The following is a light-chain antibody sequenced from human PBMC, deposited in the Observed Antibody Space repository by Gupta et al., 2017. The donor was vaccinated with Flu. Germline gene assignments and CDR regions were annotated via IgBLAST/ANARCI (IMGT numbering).Light chain of an antibody. V-gene: IGKV3-11*01. Sequence: PATLYWCPGESATLSCRARQSVDKYLAWYQQKPGQAPRLLIYDAGKRATGVPGRFSGSGVGTDCTLTITSREPEDFAVYYCQQRSNCRFTFGGGTXVEIK. CDR2: DAG. CDR1: QSVDKY. CDR3: QQRSNCRFT. J-gene: IGKJ4*01.